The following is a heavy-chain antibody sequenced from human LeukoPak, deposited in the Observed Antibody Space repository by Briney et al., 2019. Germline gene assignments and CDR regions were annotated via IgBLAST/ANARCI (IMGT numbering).Heavy chain of an antibody. D-gene: IGHD3-16*02. Sequence: PGGSLRLSCAASGFTFSSYSMNWVRQAPGKGLEWVSYISSSSSTIYYADSVKGRFTISRDNAKNSLYLQMNSLRAEDTAMYYCARTLTFGGVIVSASLDYWGLGILVTVSS. CDR1: GFTFSSYS. J-gene: IGHJ4*02. CDR3: ARTLTFGGVIVSASLDY. CDR2: ISSSSSTI. V-gene: IGHV3-48*04.